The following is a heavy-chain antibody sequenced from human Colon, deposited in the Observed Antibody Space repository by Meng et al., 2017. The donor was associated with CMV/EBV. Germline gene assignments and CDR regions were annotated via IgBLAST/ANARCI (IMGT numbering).Heavy chain of an antibody. CDR2: ISSSTYTT. J-gene: IGHJ4*02. Sequence: GGSLRLSCSASGFTFSHYSMNWVRQAPGKGLEWISYISSSTYTTYYVDPVKGRFTISRDNAKNTIYLQMNSLGADDTAVYYCARASIPDTGMGLDNWGQGTLVTVSS. CDR3: ARASIPDTGMGLDN. CDR1: GFTFSHYS. V-gene: IGHV3-48*04. D-gene: IGHD2-8*02.